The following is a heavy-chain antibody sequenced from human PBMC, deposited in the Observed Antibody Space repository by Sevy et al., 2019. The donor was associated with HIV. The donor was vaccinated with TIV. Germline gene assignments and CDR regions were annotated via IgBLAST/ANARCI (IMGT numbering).Heavy chain of an antibody. CDR1: GFTLSNYD. CDR3: AKRGSKSGYALGY. CDR2: IQYDGSIQ. Sequence: GGSLRLSCIESGFTLSNYDIHWVRQAAGKGLEWVAFIQYDGSIQYYADSVKGRFTISRDNSKNTLYLQMNSLRPEDTAIYYCAKRGSKSGYALGYWSQGTLVTVSS. V-gene: IGHV3-30*02. D-gene: IGHD5-12*01. J-gene: IGHJ4*02.